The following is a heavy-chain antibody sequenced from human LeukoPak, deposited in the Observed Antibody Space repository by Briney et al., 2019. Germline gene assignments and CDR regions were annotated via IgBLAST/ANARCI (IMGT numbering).Heavy chain of an antibody. CDR1: GGSISSSY. CDR3: AKGRPYAFDI. J-gene: IGHJ3*02. V-gene: IGHV4-34*12. Sequence: SETLSLTCSVSGGSISSSYWSWIRQPPGKGLEWIGEILHSGSTNHNPSLKSRVTISVDKSKNQFSLILSSVTAADTAVYYCAKGRPYAFDIWGQGTTVTVSS. CDR2: ILHSGST.